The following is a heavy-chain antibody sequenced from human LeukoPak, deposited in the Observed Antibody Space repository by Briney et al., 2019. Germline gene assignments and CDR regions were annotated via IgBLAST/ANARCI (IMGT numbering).Heavy chain of an antibody. Sequence: GGSLRLSCAASGFSFSSYWMSWLRQAPGKGLEWVANIKEDGSEVHYVDSVKGRFTISRDNAKNSVYLQMNSLRAEDRAVYYCAKDTCNSYVTSSFFDYWGQGTLVTVAS. CDR2: IKEDGSEV. V-gene: IGHV3-7*04. CDR3: AKDTCNSYVTSSFFDY. D-gene: IGHD3-10*02. CDR1: GFSFSSYW. J-gene: IGHJ4*02.